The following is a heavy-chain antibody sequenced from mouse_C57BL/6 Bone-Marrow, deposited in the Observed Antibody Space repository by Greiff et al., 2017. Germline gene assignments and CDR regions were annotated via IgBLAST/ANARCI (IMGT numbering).Heavy chain of an antibody. CDR1: GFTFSSYG. CDR2: ISSGGSYT. V-gene: IGHV5-6*02. Sequence: EVKLVESGGDLVKPGGSVKLSCAASGFTFSSYGMSWVRQTPDKRLEWVATISSGGSYTYYTDSVKGRFTISRDNATNTLYLHRSSLESEDTAMYYRAGRNWWIFDYWGQGTTLTVSS. CDR3: AGRNWWIFDY. J-gene: IGHJ2*01. D-gene: IGHD4-1*01.